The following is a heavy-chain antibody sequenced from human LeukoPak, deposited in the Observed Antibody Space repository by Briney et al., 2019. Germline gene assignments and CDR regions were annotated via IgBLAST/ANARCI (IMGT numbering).Heavy chain of an antibody. D-gene: IGHD2-2*01. CDR1: GFTFSSYW. Sequence: GGSLRLSCSASGFTFSSYWMSWVRQAPGKGLEWVANMNQDGNEKYYVDSVKGRFTISRDNAKNSLYLQMNSLRAEDTAMYYCAGYIIVLPGAVVKWFDPWGQGTLVTVSS. J-gene: IGHJ5*02. CDR3: AGYIIVLPGAVVKWFDP. V-gene: IGHV3-7*03. CDR2: MNQDGNEK.